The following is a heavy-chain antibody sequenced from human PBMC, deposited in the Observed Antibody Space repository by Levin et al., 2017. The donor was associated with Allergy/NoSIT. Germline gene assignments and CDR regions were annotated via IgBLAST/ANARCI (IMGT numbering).Heavy chain of an antibody. D-gene: IGHD3-22*01. V-gene: IGHV3-7*01. Sequence: PGGSLRLSCAASGFTFSSYWMSWVRQAPGKGLEWVANIKQDGSEKYYVDSVKGRFTISRDNAKNSLYLQMNSLRAEETAVYYCASEVVMGMGAFDYWGQGTLVTVSS. CDR3: ASEVVMGMGAFDY. CDR1: GFTFSSYW. J-gene: IGHJ4*02. CDR2: IKQDGSEK.